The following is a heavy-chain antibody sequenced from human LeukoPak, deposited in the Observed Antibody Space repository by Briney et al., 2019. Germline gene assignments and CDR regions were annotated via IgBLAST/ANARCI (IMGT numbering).Heavy chain of an antibody. CDR1: GGTFSSYA. CDR3: ARDRTPAWLGNSWFDP. V-gene: IGHV1-69*05. CDR2: IIPIFGTA. J-gene: IGHJ5*02. Sequence: GASVKVSCKASGGTFSSYAISWVRQAPGQGLEWMGRIIPIFGTANYAQKFQGRVTITTDESTSTAYMELSSLRSEDTAVYYCARDRTPAWLGNSWFDPWGQGTLVTVSS. D-gene: IGHD2/OR15-2a*01.